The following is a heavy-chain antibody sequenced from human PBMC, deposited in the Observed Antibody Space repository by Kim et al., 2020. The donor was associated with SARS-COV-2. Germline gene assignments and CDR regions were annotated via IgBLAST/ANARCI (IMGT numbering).Heavy chain of an antibody. V-gene: IGHV4-39*01. Sequence: SETLSLTCTVSGGSISSSSYYWGWIRQPPGKGLEWIGSIYYSGSTYYNPSLKSRVTISVDTSKNQFSLKLSSVTAADSAVYYCARHCRIVVVPAAILAGGQGPLVSVST. CDR2: IYYSGST. J-gene: IGHJ1*01. CDR3: ARHCRIVVVPAAILA. D-gene: IGHD2-2*01. CDR1: GGSISSSSYY.